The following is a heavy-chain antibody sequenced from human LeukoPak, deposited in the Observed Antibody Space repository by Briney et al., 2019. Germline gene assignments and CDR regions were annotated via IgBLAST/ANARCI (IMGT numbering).Heavy chain of an antibody. Sequence: GASVKVSCKASGYTFTSYDINWVRQATGQGLEWMGWMNPNSGNIGYAQKFQGRVTMTRNTSISTAYMELSSLRSEDTAVYYCARGPRYCSGGSCYFYFQHWGQGTLVTVSS. CDR3: ARGPRYCSGGSCYFYFQH. CDR1: GYTFTSYD. D-gene: IGHD2-15*01. V-gene: IGHV1-8*01. J-gene: IGHJ1*01. CDR2: MNPNSGNI.